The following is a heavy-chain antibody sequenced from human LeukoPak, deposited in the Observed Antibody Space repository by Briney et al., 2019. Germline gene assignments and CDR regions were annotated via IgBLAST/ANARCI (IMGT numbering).Heavy chain of an antibody. CDR1: GYSISSGYY. J-gene: IGHJ5*02. Sequence: PSETLSLTCTVSGYSISSGYYWGWIRQPPGKGLEWIGRIYHSGSTYYNPSLKSRVTISVDTSKTQFSLKLSSVTAADTAVYYCARVPAAAAGNWFDPWGQGTLVTVSS. V-gene: IGHV4-38-2*02. CDR2: IYHSGST. CDR3: ARVPAAAAGNWFDP. D-gene: IGHD6-13*01.